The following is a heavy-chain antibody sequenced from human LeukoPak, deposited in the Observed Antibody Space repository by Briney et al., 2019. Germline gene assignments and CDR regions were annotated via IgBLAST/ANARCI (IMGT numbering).Heavy chain of an antibody. D-gene: IGHD6-13*01. CDR1: GGSFSDYY. V-gene: IGHV4-34*01. CDR3: ARKEGGQLVNTRRWFDP. J-gene: IGHJ5*02. Sequence: SETLSLTCAVYGGSFSDYYWSWIRQPPGKGLEWIGEINHSGSTHYNPSLKSRVTISVDTSKKHFSLQLRSVTAADTAVYYCARKEGGQLVNTRRWFDPWGQGTLVTVSS. CDR2: INHSGST.